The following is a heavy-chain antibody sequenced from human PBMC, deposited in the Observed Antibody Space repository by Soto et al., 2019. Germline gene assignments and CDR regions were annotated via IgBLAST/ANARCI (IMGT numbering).Heavy chain of an antibody. CDR3: ARMAFDMVATTPYHYYHPMDV. D-gene: IGHD5-12*01. CDR1: GFTFRSHV. J-gene: IGHJ6*02. CDR2: IWYDGSNK. Sequence: PGGSLRLSCAASGFTFRSHVMHWVRQAPGKGLEWVAVIWYDGSNKYYEDSVKGRFTISRDNSKDTLYLQMNSLRVEDTAVYYCARMAFDMVATTPYHYYHPMDVWGQGTRSPSP. V-gene: IGHV3-33*01.